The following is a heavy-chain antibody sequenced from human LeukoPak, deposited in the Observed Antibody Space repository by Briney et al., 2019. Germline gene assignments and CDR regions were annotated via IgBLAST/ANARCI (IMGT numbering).Heavy chain of an antibody. CDR2: IASDGSHT. CDR1: GFTFSTYF. Sequence: GGSLRLSCAASGFTFSTYFMHWVRQAPGKGLEWVAVIASDGSHTFYVESVKGRFTISRDNSKNTLYLQMNSLRAEDTAVYFCARERQNTIVHSGAFDIWGQGTMVTVSS. CDR3: ARERQNTIVHSGAFDI. J-gene: IGHJ3*02. D-gene: IGHD3-10*01. V-gene: IGHV3-30-3*01.